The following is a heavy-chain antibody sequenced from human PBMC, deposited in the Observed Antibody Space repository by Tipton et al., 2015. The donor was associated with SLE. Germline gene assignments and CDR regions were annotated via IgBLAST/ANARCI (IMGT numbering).Heavy chain of an antibody. CDR2: ICCGGST. J-gene: IGHJ4*02. Sequence: TLSLTCTVSGGSLPIYYWGWVRQPAGKGLEWIGRICCGGSTKYNPPPDSRVSLSVDASKDQFSLKLSSVTAADTAVYYCVVCSLSSCSYFDYWGQGRLVTVSS. CDR3: VVCSLSSCSYFDY. CDR1: GGSLPIYY. V-gene: IGHV4-4*07. D-gene: IGHD2-2*01.